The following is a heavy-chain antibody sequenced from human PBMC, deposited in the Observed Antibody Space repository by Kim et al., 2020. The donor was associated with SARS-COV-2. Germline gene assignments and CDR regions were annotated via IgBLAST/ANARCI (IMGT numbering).Heavy chain of an antibody. D-gene: IGHD6-13*01. J-gene: IGHJ4*02. Sequence: NPSLTSPVTISVDTSKNQFSLKLSSVTAADTAVYYCASSGYSSSWPFDYWGQGTLVTVSS. CDR3: ASSGYSSSWPFDY. V-gene: IGHV4-59*01.